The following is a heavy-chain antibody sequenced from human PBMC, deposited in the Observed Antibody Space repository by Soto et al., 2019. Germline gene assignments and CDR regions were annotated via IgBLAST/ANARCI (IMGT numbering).Heavy chain of an antibody. CDR2: IYHSGST. D-gene: IGHD3-22*01. J-gene: IGHJ4*02. Sequence: PSETLSLTCAVSGGSISSGGYSWSWIRQPPGKGLEWIGYIYHSGSTYYNPSLKSRVTISVDRSKNQFSLKLSSVTAADTAVYYCARENYYDSSGYASFDYWGQGTLVTVSS. V-gene: IGHV4-30-2*01. CDR1: GGSISSGGYS. CDR3: ARENYYDSSGYASFDY.